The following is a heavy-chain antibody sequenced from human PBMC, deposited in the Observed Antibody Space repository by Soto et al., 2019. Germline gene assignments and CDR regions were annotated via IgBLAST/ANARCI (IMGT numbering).Heavy chain of an antibody. V-gene: IGHV3-33*01. CDR3: ARDRDPGQWLTTNYFDY. CDR1: GFPFSNYG. J-gene: IGHJ4*02. D-gene: IGHD6-19*01. CDR2: IWYHGSNK. Sequence: VQLVESGGGVVQPGGSLRLSCAASGFPFSNYGMHWVRQAPGKGLEWVAVIWYHGSNKYYADSVKGRFTISRDNSKNTLYLQMNSLRAEDTAVYYCARDRDPGQWLTTNYFDYWGQGTLVTVSS.